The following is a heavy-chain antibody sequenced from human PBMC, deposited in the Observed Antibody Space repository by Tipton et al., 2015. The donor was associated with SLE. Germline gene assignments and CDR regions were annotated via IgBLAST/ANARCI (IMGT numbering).Heavy chain of an antibody. J-gene: IGHJ5*01. CDR1: GFTFSSYA. CDR2: INHSGST. D-gene: IGHD1-26*01. V-gene: IGHV4-34*01. CDR3: ARPKALVGATGSASAPTLFPLVS. Sequence: LRLSCAASGFTFSSYAMSWVRQAPGKGLEWIGEINHSGSTNYNPSLKSRVTISVDTSKNQFSLKLSSVTAADTAVYYCARPKALVGATGSASAPTLFPLVSW.